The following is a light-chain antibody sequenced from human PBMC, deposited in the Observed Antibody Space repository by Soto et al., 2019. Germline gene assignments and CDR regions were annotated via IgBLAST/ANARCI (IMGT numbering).Light chain of an antibody. J-gene: IGKJ5*01. CDR3: QQRSRLIG. Sequence: EIVLTQSPATLSLSPGERATLSCRASQSVSSYLAWYQQKPGQAPRLLIYDASNRATGIPARFSGSGSGTDFTLTISSLEPEDFAVYYCQQRSRLIGFGQGTRLEIK. CDR2: DAS. CDR1: QSVSSY. V-gene: IGKV3-11*01.